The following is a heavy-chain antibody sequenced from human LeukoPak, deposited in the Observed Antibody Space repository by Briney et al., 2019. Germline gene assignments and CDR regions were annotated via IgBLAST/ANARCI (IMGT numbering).Heavy chain of an antibody. CDR1: GGSFSGYY. D-gene: IGHD3-9*01. CDR3: ARGLVSRRTRDYYMDF. V-gene: IGHV4-34*01. J-gene: IGHJ6*03. CDR2: INHSGST. Sequence: SETLSLTCAVYGGSFSGYYWSWIRQPPGKGLEWIGEINHSGSTNYNPSLKSRVTISVDTSKNQFSLKLSSVTAADTAVYYCARGLVSRRTRDYYMDFWGKGTTVTLSS.